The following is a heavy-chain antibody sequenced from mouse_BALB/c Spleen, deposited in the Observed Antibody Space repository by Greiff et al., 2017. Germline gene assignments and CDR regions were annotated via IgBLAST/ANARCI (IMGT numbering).Heavy chain of an antibody. D-gene: IGHD1-1*01. CDR2: ISTYYGNT. Sequence: VNLVESGPELVRPGVSVKISCKGSGYTFTDYAMHWVKQSHAKSLEWIGVISTYYGNTNYNQKFKGKATLTVDKSSSTAYMELRSLTSEDTAVYYCARWDYYGSYYFDYWGQGTTLTVSS. J-gene: IGHJ2*01. V-gene: IGHV1-67*01. CDR3: ARWDYYGSYYFDY. CDR1: GYTFTDYA.